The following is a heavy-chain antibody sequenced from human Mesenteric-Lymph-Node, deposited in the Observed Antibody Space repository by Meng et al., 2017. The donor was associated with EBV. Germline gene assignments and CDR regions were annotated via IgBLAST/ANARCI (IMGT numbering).Heavy chain of an antibody. D-gene: IGHD3-3*01. V-gene: IGHV4-4*02. CDR1: GGSISSGIW. CDR2: VYHSGTT. J-gene: IGHJ5*01. CDR3: ARVSVNSDFYSGFYRGFDS. Sequence: QVQLQESGPRLVKSSETLSLTCTVSGGSISSGIWWSWVRQSPGKGLQWIGEVYHSGTTNYNPALSSRVIISVDKSKNQFSLNLSSVTAADTAVYYCARVSVNSDFYSGFYRGFDSWGQGTLGTVSS.